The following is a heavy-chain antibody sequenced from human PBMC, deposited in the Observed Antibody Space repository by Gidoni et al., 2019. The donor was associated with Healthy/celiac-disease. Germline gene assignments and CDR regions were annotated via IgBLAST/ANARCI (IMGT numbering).Heavy chain of an antibody. D-gene: IGHD2-15*01. Sequence: QVQLVQSGAEVQKPGASVKVSCKASGYNFPSSGISWVRQAPGQGLEWMGWISAYNGNTNYAQKLQGRVTMTTDTSTSTAYMELRSLRSDDTAVYYGARDSFSVVTEGVDAFDIWGQGTMVTVSS. J-gene: IGHJ3*02. V-gene: IGHV1-18*01. CDR3: ARDSFSVVTEGVDAFDI. CDR1: GYNFPSSG. CDR2: ISAYNGNT.